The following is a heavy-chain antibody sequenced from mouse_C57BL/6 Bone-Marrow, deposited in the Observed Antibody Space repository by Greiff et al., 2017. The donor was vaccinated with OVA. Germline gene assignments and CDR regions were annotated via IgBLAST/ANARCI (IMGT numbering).Heavy chain of an antibody. CDR3: TRSYYYGSS. Sequence: VKLMESGAELVRPGASVTLSCKASGYTFTDYEMHWVKQTPVHGLEWIGAIDPETGGTAYNQKFKGKAILTADKSSSTAYMELRSLTSEDSAVYYCTRSYYYGSSWGQGTLVTVSA. D-gene: IGHD1-1*01. CDR1: GYTFTDYE. V-gene: IGHV1-15*01. J-gene: IGHJ3*01. CDR2: IDPETGGT.